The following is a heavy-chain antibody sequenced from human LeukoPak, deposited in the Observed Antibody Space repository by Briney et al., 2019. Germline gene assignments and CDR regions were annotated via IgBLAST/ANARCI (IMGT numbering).Heavy chain of an antibody. Sequence: SETLSLTCTVSGGSINSGGYSWSWIRQPPGKGLEWIGYIYHSGSTYYNPSLKSRVTISVDRSKNQFSLKLSSVTAADTAVYYCARAYGDYHPSDDAFDIWGQGTMVTVSS. CDR2: IYHSGST. CDR1: GGSINSGGYS. J-gene: IGHJ3*02. CDR3: ARAYGDYHPSDDAFDI. V-gene: IGHV4-30-2*01. D-gene: IGHD4-17*01.